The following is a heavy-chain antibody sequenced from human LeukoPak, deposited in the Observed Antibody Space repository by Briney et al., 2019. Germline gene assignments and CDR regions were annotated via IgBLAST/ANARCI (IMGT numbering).Heavy chain of an antibody. CDR3: ARGGNWFDP. V-gene: IGHV4-59*01. CDR2: ISYSGST. Sequence: SETLSLTRTVSGGSSSNYYWSWIRQPPGKGLEWIGYISYSGSTNYNPSLKSRVTISVDTSKNLFSLKLTSVTAADTAVYYCARGGNWFDPWGQGTLVTVSS. J-gene: IGHJ5*02. CDR1: GGSSSNYY.